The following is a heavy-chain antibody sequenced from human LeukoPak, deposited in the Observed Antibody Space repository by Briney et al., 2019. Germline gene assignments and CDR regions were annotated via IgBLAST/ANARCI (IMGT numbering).Heavy chain of an antibody. V-gene: IGHV4-4*02. CDR2: IYHSGST. CDR3: ARQRRYFDFHNWYFDL. Sequence: PSETLSLTCAVSGGSISSSNWWSWVRQPPGKGLEWIGEIYHSGSTNYNPSLKSRVTISVDTSKNQFSLKLSSVTAADTAVYYCARQRRYFDFHNWYFDLWGRGTLVTVSS. CDR1: GGSISSSNW. J-gene: IGHJ2*01. D-gene: IGHD3-9*01.